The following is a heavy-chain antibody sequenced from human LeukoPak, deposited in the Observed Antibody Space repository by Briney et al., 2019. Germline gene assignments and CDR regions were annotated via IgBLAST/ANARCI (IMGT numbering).Heavy chain of an antibody. CDR2: ISGSGGST. CDR3: AKVGIVLMVYASEQVFDI. Sequence: PGGSLRLSCAASGFTFSSYAMSWVRQAPGKGLEWVSAISGSGGSTYYVDSVKGRFTISRDNSKNTLYLQMNSLRAEDTAVYYCAKVGIVLMVYASEQVFDIWGQGTMVTVSS. D-gene: IGHD2-8*01. V-gene: IGHV3-23*01. CDR1: GFTFSSYA. J-gene: IGHJ3*02.